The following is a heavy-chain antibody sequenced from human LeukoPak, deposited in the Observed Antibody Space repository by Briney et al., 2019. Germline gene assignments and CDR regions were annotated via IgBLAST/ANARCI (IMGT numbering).Heavy chain of an antibody. D-gene: IGHD5-18*01. CDR2: ISSSGSTI. Sequence: GGSLRLSCAASGFTFSSYEMNWVRQAPGKGLEWVSYISSSGSTIYYADSVKGRFTISRDNAKNSLYLQMNSLRAEDTAVYYCARVGYSYGYPADMDVWGQGTTVTVSS. CDR1: GFTFSSYE. CDR3: ARVGYSYGYPADMDV. J-gene: IGHJ6*02. V-gene: IGHV3-48*03.